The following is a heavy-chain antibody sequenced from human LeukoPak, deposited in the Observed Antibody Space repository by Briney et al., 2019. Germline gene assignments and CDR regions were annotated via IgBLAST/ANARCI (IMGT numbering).Heavy chain of an antibody. Sequence: PSETLSLTCTVSGGSISSYYWSWTRQPPGKGLEWIGYIYYSGSTNYNPSLKSRVTISVDTSKNQFSLKLSSVTAADTAVYYCARDGYYSSSWYEGWFDPWGQGTLVTVSS. J-gene: IGHJ5*02. CDR3: ARDGYYSSSWYEGWFDP. CDR2: IYYSGST. D-gene: IGHD6-13*01. CDR1: GGSISSYY. V-gene: IGHV4-59*01.